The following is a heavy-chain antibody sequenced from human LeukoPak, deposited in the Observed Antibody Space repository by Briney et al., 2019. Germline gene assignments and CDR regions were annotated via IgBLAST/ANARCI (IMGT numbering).Heavy chain of an antibody. V-gene: IGHV4-61*08. CDR2: IYYSGST. CDR1: GGSISSGGYY. D-gene: IGHD1-7*01. CDR3: ARAQYNWNLRRYWFDP. Sequence: NASETLSLTCAVSGGSISSGGYYWSWIRQPPGKGLEWIGYIYYSGSTNYNPSLKSRVTISVDTSKNQFSLKLSSVTAADTAVYYCARAQYNWNLRRYWFDPWGQGTLVTVSS. J-gene: IGHJ5*02.